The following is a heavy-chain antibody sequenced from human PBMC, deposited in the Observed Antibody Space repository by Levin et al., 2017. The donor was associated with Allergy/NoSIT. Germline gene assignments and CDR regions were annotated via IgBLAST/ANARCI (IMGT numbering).Heavy chain of an antibody. CDR1: GGSISSGGYS. Sequence: PSETLSLTCAVSGGSISSGGYSWSWIRQPPGKGLEWIGYIYHSGSTYYNPSLKSRVTISVDRSKNQFSLKLSSVTAADTAVYYCARVLSIAARPELYGMDVWGQGTTVTVSS. J-gene: IGHJ6*02. CDR3: ARVLSIAARPELYGMDV. D-gene: IGHD6-6*01. V-gene: IGHV4-30-2*01. CDR2: IYHSGST.